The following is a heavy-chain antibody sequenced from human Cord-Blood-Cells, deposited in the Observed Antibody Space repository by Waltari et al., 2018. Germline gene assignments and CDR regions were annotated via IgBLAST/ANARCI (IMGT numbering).Heavy chain of an antibody. D-gene: IGHD3-22*01. V-gene: IGHV1-69*01. J-gene: IGHJ4*02. Sequence: QVQLVQSGAEVKKPGSSVKVSCKASGGTFSSYAIRWVRPAPGQGLEWMGGFIPIFGTANDAQKFQGRVTITADESTSTAYMELSSLRSEDTAVYYCARSSQLWLLFDYWGQGTLVTVSS. CDR3: ARSSQLWLLFDY. CDR1: GGTFSSYA. CDR2: FIPIFGTA.